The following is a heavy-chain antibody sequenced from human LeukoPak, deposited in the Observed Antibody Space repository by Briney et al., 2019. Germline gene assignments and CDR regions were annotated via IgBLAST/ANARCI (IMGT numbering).Heavy chain of an antibody. CDR3: TRVPSGSYSPYFDY. CDR2: IRSKAYGGTT. V-gene: IGHV3-49*03. CDR1: GFTFGDYA. J-gene: IGHJ4*02. D-gene: IGHD1-26*01. Sequence: PGGSLRLSCTASGFTFGDYAMSWFRQAPGKVLEWVGFIRSKAYGGTTEYAASVKGRFTISRDDSKSIDYLQMNSLKTEDTAVYYCTRVPSGSYSPYFDYWGQGTLVTVSS.